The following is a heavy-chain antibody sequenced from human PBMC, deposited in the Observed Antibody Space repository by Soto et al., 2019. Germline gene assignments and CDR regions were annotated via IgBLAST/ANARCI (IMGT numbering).Heavy chain of an antibody. CDR1: GFSLSDYA. CDR2: ISSDSRTI. J-gene: IGHJ6*02. D-gene: IGHD3-3*01. V-gene: IGHV3-48*02. CDR3: ARIKLVEWFFINVDVYDMDV. Sequence: EVQMVESGGDLVQPGGSLRLSCVASGFSLSDYAVNWVRQAPGKGLEWVSFISSDSRTIYYADSVEGRLTVPRDNARNSVSLQMDSLRDEDAAVYYCARIKLVEWFFINVDVYDMDVWGQGTPVTVSS.